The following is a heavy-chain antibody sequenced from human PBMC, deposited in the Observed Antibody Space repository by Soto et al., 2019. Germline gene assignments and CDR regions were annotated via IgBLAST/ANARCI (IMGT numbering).Heavy chain of an antibody. CDR1: GGSISSSSYY. Sequence: QLQLQESGPGLVKPSETLSLTCTVSGGSISSSSYYWGWIRQPPGKGLEWIGSIYYSGSTSNNPSLKSRVTISVDTSKSQFSLNLSSVTVADTAVYYCARHPYYDFWSGYYYEDFYYYYYMDVWGKGTTVTVSS. V-gene: IGHV4-39*01. CDR2: IYYSGST. CDR3: ARHPYYDFWSGYYYEDFYYYYYMDV. D-gene: IGHD3-3*01. J-gene: IGHJ6*03.